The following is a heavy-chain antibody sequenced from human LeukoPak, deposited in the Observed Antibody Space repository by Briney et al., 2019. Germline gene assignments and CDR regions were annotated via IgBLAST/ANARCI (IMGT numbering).Heavy chain of an antibody. V-gene: IGHV3-30*02. CDR1: GFTFSSYG. Sequence: PGGSLRLSCAASGFTFSSYGMHWVRQAPGKGLEWVAFIRHDGSNKYYADSVKGRFTISRDNSKNTLYLQMYSLRVEDTAVYFCVGGEWLRSGLGYWGQGTLVTVSS. J-gene: IGHJ4*02. CDR2: IRHDGSNK. CDR3: VGGEWLRSGLGY. D-gene: IGHD5-12*01.